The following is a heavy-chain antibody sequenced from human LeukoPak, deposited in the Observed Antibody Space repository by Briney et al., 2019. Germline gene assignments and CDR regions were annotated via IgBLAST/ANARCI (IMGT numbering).Heavy chain of an antibody. CDR3: ASRKFSGYTPFDY. CDR1: GGSISSYH. CDR2: IYYSGST. D-gene: IGHD3-22*01. Sequence: KTSETLSLTCTVSGGSISSYHWGWIREPPGKGLEWVGYIYYSGSTNYHPSLKSRVPISVDTSKNQFSLKLSSVTAADTAVYYCASRKFSGYTPFDYWGQGTLVTVSS. V-gene: IGHV4-59*08. J-gene: IGHJ4*02.